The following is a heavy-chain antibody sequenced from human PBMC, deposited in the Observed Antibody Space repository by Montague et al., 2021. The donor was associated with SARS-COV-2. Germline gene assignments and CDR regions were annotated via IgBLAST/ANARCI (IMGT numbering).Heavy chain of an antibody. J-gene: IGHJ6*02. CDR1: GFTFSSYG. Sequence: SLRLSCAASGFTFSSYGMHWVRQAPGKGLEWVAVISYDGSNKYYADSVKGRFTISRDNSKNTLYVQMNSLRAEDTAVYYCAKDFFTIFGVVIPHRYNYYGMDVWGQGTTVTVSS. CDR3: AKDFFTIFGVVIPHRYNYYGMDV. CDR2: ISYDGSNK. V-gene: IGHV3-30*18. D-gene: IGHD3-3*01.